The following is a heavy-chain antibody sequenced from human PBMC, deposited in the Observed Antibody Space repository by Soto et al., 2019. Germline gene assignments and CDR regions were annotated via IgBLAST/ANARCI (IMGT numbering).Heavy chain of an antibody. CDR2: ITYGGSI. J-gene: IGHJ4*02. CDR3: AKMERTQLWLLVQN. D-gene: IGHD5-18*01. Sequence: PSETLSLTCTVSGASITNDAFFWTWVRQHPEKGLEWLAYITYGGSIYYDPSLRGRLTVSIDKSKSQFSLHVRSVTAADTAVYYCAKMERTQLWLLVQNWGQGLLVT. V-gene: IGHV4-31*03. CDR1: GASITNDAFF.